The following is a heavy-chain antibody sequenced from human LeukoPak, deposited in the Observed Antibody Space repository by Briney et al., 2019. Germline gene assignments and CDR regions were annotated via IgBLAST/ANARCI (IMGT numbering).Heavy chain of an antibody. Sequence: APVKVSCKASGGTFSSYAISWVRQPPGQGLEWMGGIIPIFGTANYAQKFQGRVTITTDESTSTAYMELSSLRSEDTAVYYCARDSGGAIDYWGQGTLVTVSS. D-gene: IGHD4-23*01. J-gene: IGHJ4*02. CDR2: IIPIFGTA. CDR1: GGTFSSYA. CDR3: ARDSGGAIDY. V-gene: IGHV1-69*05.